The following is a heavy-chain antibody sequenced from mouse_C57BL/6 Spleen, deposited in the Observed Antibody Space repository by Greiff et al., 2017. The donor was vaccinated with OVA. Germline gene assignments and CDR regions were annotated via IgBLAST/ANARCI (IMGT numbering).Heavy chain of an antibody. J-gene: IGHJ3*01. CDR2: IWGVGST. V-gene: IGHV2-6*01. CDR3: ASVDQATVGWFAY. D-gene: IGHD3-2*02. Sequence: QVQLKQSGPGLVAPSQSLSITCTVSGFSLTSYGVDWVRQSPGKGLEWLGVIWGVGSTNYNSALKSRLSISKDNSKSQVFLKMNSLQTDDTAMYYCASVDQATVGWFAYWGQGTLVTVSA. CDR1: GFSLTSYG.